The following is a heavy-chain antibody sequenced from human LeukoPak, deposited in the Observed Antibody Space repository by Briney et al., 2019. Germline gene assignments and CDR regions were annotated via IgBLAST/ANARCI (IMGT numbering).Heavy chain of an antibody. V-gene: IGHV3-23*01. CDR3: AKTKAKSGLGDAFDI. CDR1: GFTFSSYA. J-gene: IGHJ3*02. CDR2: ISVSGGST. D-gene: IGHD6-19*01. Sequence: QSGGSLRLSCAASGFTFSSYALSWLRQAPGKGLEWVSAISVSGGSTYYADSVKGRFTISRDNSKNTLYLQMNSLRAEDAAVYYCAKTKAKSGLGDAFDIWGQGTMVTVSS.